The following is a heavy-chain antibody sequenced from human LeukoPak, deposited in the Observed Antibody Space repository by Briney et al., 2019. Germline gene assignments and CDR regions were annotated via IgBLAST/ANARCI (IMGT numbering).Heavy chain of an antibody. Sequence: SETLSLTCTVSGGSISSGSYCWSWIRQAAGKGLEWIARIYTSGSTNYNPSLKSRVTISVDTSKNQFSLKLSSVTAADTAVYYCAREIAYDFWSGYLHQSDYWGQGTLVTVSS. CDR3: AREIAYDFWSGYLHQSDY. CDR2: IYTSGST. V-gene: IGHV4-61*02. J-gene: IGHJ4*02. D-gene: IGHD3-3*01. CDR1: GGSISSGSYC.